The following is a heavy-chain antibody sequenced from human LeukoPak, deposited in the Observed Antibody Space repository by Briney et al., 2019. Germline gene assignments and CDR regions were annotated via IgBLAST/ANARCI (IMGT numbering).Heavy chain of an antibody. CDR1: GYTFTSYY. CDR3: ARAYDYVWGSYRYTAGFDY. J-gene: IGHJ4*02. V-gene: IGHV1-46*01. Sequence: GASVKVSCKASGYTFTSYYMHWVRQAPGRGLEWMGIINPSGGSTSYAQKFQGRVTMTRDTSTSTVYMELSSLRSEDTAVYYCARAYDYVWGSYRYTAGFDYWGQGTLVTVSS. D-gene: IGHD3-16*02. CDR2: INPSGGST.